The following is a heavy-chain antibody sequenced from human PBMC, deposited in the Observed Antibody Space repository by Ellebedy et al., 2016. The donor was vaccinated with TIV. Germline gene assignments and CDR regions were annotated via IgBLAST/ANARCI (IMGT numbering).Heavy chain of an antibody. V-gene: IGHV1-69*10. J-gene: IGHJ6*03. CDR3: AREPSWVHIVVVPGYMDV. Sequence: ALVKVSCKASGGTFSSYAISWVRQAPGQGLEWVGGIIPILGIANYAQKFQGRVTITADKSTSTAYMELSSLRSEDTAVYYCAREPSWVHIVVVPGYMDVWGKGTTVTVSS. D-gene: IGHD2-21*01. CDR1: GGTFSSYA. CDR2: IIPILGIA.